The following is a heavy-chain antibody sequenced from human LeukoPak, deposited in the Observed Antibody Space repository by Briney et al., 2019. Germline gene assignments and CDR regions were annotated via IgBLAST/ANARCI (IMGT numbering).Heavy chain of an antibody. CDR3: ARGVTYYDFWSGYYMYYGMDV. J-gene: IGHJ6*02. Sequence: SETLSLTCAVYGGSFSGYYWSWIRQPPGKGLEWIGEINHSGSTNYNPSLKSRVTISVDTSKNQFSLKLSSVTAADTAVYYCARGVTYYDFWSGYYMYYGMDVWGQGTTVTVSS. CDR1: GGSFSGYY. V-gene: IGHV4-34*01. CDR2: INHSGST. D-gene: IGHD3-3*01.